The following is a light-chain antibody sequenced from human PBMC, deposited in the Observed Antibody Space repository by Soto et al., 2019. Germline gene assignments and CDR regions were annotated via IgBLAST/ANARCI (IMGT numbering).Light chain of an antibody. CDR1: SSNLGTNY. Sequence: QSVLTQPPSASGTPGQRGTISFSGSSSNLGTNYVYWYQQLPGTAPKLLIYTNSQRPSGVPDRFSGSKSGTSASLAISGLRSEDEADYYCAAWDDSLSGYVFGTGTKLTGL. CDR2: TNS. J-gene: IGLJ1*01. CDR3: AAWDDSLSGYV. V-gene: IGLV1-47*02.